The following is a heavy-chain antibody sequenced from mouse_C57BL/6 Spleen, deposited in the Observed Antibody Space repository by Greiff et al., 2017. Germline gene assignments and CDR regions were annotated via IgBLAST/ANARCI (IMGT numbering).Heavy chain of an antibody. V-gene: IGHV1-18*01. CDR1: GYTFTDYN. CDR3: ASRRGGYYAMDY. J-gene: IGHJ4*01. CDR2: INPNNGGT. Sequence: EVQLQQSGPELVKPGASVKIPCKASGYTFTDYNMDWVKQSHGKSLEWIGDINPNNGGTIYNQKFKGKATLTVDKSSSTAYMELRSLTSEDTAVYYCASRRGGYYAMDYWGQGTSVTVSS.